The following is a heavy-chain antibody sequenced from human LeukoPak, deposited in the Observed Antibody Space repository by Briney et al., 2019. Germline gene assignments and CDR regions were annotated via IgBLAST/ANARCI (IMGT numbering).Heavy chain of an antibody. CDR3: AKNYGGNSFYCDS. V-gene: IGHV3-30*18. D-gene: IGHD4-17*01. J-gene: IGHJ4*02. CDR1: GFTFGNYG. Sequence: GGSLRLSCAASGFTFGNYGMHWVRQAPGKGLEWVAIISYDGSSKYYGDSVRGRFTISRDNSKNTLFLEMNSLRRKDSALYYCAKNYGGNSFYCDSWGQGTLVTVSS. CDR2: ISYDGSSK.